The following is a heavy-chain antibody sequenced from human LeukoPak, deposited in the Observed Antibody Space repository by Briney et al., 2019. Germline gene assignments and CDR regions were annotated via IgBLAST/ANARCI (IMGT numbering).Heavy chain of an antibody. CDR1: GFTFSDYY. CDR2: ISQSGADI. D-gene: IGHD1-26*01. J-gene: IGHJ4*02. V-gene: IGHV3-11*01. CDR3: VRDIRPVGETLYFDH. Sequence: GGSLRLSCAASGFTFSDYYMSWIRQAPGEGLEWLSFISQSGADIHYADSVRGRFTVSRDNAQNSLYLQMNSLRAEDMAVYYCVRDIRPVGETLYFDHWGQGALVTVSS.